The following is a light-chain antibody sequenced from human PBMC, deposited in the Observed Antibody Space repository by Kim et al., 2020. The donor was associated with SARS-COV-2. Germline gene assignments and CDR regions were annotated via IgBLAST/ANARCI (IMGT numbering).Light chain of an antibody. Sequence: PGESATLSCRAIPNVGISLAWYQQTPGQAPRLLIYDAAIRAAGIPDRFSGSGSGTDFTLTIGSLAPEDFAVYYCQQRGNWPPALTFGGGTKVDIK. CDR3: QQRGNWPPALT. V-gene: IGKV3-11*01. CDR2: DAA. CDR1: PNVGIS. J-gene: IGKJ4*01.